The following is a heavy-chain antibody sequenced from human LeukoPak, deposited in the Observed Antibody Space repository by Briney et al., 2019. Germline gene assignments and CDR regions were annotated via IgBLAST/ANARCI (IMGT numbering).Heavy chain of an antibody. CDR2: IYHSGST. D-gene: IGHD2-21*01. CDR3: ARVCASSGDCLFDY. CDR1: GFTYGNY. J-gene: IGHJ4*02. V-gene: IGHV4-38-2*01. Sequence: PGGSLRLSCAASGFTYGNYWMTWVRQPPGKGLEWIGSIYHSGSTYYNPSLKSRVTISVDTSKNQFSLKLSSVTAADTAVYYCARVCASSGDCLFDYWGQGTLVTVSS.